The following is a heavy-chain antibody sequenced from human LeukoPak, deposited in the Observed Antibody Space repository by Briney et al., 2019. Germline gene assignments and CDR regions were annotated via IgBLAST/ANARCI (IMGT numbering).Heavy chain of an antibody. CDR3: AREASQLNAFDI. D-gene: IGHD1-1*01. CDR2: MNPNSGNT. J-gene: IGHJ3*02. Sequence: ASVKVSCKASGYTFTSYDINWVRQATGQGLEWMGWMNPNSGNTGYAQKFQGRVTMTRNTSISTAYMELSSLRSEDTAVYYCAREASQLNAFDIWGQGTMVTVSS. CDR1: GYTFTSYD. V-gene: IGHV1-8*01.